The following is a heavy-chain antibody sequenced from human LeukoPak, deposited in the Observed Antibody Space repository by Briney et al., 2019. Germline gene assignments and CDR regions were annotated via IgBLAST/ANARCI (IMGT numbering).Heavy chain of an antibody. J-gene: IGHJ3*02. D-gene: IGHD6-6*01. CDR3: ARGIGEQLVFGAFDI. V-gene: IGHV3-33*01. CDR2: IWYDGSNK. Sequence: PGGSLRLSCAASGFTFSSYGMHWVRQAPGKGLEWVAVIWYDGSNKYYADSVKGRFTISRDNSKNTLYLQMNSLRAEDTAVYYCARGIGEQLVFGAFDIRGQGTMVTVSS. CDR1: GFTFSSYG.